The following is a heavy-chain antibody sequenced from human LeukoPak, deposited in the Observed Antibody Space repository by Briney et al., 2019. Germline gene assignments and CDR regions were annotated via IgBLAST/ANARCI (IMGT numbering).Heavy chain of an antibody. CDR2: ISGTSRYI. J-gene: IGHJ4*02. Sequence: GGSLRLSCVASGFTFTTYTMNWVRQAPGKGREWVSSISGTSRYIYYVDSVKGRFTISRDNAQNSLYLQMNSLTAEDTAVYYCARDGRYSDYDFDYWGLGTLVTVSS. V-gene: IGHV3-21*01. CDR1: GFTFTTYT. CDR3: ARDGRYSDYDFDY. D-gene: IGHD6-25*01.